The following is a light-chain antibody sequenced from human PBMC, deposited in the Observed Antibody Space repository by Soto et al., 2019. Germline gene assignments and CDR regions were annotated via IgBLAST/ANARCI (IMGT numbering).Light chain of an antibody. CDR2: ANN. Sequence: QAVLTQPPSVSGAPGQRVTISCTGSSSNLGAGFDVHWYQQLPGTAPKLLISANNNRPSGVPDRFSGSKSATSGSLAITGLQDEDEADYYCQSFDTSLSNWVFGGGTKLTVL. CDR3: QSFDTSLSNWV. J-gene: IGLJ3*02. CDR1: SSNLGAGFD. V-gene: IGLV1-40*01.